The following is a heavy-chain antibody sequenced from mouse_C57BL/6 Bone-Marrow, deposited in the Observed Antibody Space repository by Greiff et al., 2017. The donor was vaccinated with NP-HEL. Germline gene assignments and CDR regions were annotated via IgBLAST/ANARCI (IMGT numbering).Heavy chain of an antibody. D-gene: IGHD1-1*01. J-gene: IGHJ3*01. CDR3: ARVLYYYGSSYPTLFAY. Sequence: QVQLQQPGTELVKPGASVKLSCKASGYTFTSYWMHWVKQRPGQGLEWIGNINPSNGGTNYNEKFKSKATLTVDKSSSTAYMQLSSLTSEDSAVYYCARVLYYYGSSYPTLFAYWGQGTLVTVSA. CDR1: GYTFTSYW. CDR2: INPSNGGT. V-gene: IGHV1-53*01.